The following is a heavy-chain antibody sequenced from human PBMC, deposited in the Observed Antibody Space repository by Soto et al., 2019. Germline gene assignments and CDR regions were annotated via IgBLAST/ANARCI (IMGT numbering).Heavy chain of an antibody. CDR2: ISYDGSNK. D-gene: IGHD2-15*01. J-gene: IGHJ3*02. V-gene: IGHV3-30-3*01. Sequence: GGSLRLSCAASGFTFSSYARHWVRQAPGKGLEWVAVISYDGSNKYYADSVKGRFTISRDNSKNTLYLQMNSLRAEDTAVYYCARPFVVVAFDIWGQGTMVTVSS. CDR1: GFTFSSYA. CDR3: ARPFVVVAFDI.